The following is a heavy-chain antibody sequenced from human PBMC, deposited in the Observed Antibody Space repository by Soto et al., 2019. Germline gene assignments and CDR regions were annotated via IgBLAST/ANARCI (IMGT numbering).Heavy chain of an antibody. D-gene: IGHD2-21*02. CDR3: ASSRVVTTYFDY. CDR2: IYNSGST. CDR1: GGSISRAGYS. Sequence: QLQLQESGSRLVKPSQTLSLTCAVSGGSISRAGYSWSWIRQSPGKGLEWIGYIYNSGSTFYNPSLKSRLTISVDRSKNQLSLQQNSVTAADTAVYYCASSRVVTTYFDYWGQGTLVTVSS. J-gene: IGHJ4*02. V-gene: IGHV4-30-2*06.